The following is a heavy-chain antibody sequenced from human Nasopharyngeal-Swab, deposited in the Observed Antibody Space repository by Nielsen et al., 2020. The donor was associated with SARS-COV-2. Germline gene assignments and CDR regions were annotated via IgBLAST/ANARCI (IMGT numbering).Heavy chain of an antibody. CDR2: ISSSSSTI. Sequence: GESLKISCAASGFTFSSYSMNWVRQAPGKGLEWVSYISSSSSTIYYADSVKGRFTISRDNAKNSLYLQMNSLRDEDTAVYYCARGGRWDDSTEWDYYYYGMDVWGQGTTVTVSS. V-gene: IGHV3-48*02. CDR3: ARGGRWDDSTEWDYYYYGMDV. D-gene: IGHD3-22*01. CDR1: GFTFSSYS. J-gene: IGHJ6*02.